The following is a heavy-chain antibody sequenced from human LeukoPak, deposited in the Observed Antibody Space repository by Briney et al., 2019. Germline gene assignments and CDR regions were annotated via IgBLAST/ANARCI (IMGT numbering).Heavy chain of an antibody. Sequence: SETLSLTCTVSGGSISSYYWSWIRQPPGKGLEWIGYIYYSGSTNYNPSLKSRVTISVDTSKNQFSLKLSSVTAADTAVYYCARAASGSLNWFDPWGQGTLSPSPQ. CDR2: IYYSGST. CDR1: GGSISSYY. D-gene: IGHD3-10*01. CDR3: ARAASGSLNWFDP. V-gene: IGHV4-59*01. J-gene: IGHJ5*02.